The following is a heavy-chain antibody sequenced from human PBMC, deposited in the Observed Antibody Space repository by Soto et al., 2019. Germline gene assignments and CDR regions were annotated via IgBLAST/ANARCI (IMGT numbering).Heavy chain of an antibody. CDR2: ISYDGSNK. D-gene: IGHD1-26*01. Sequence: GGSLRLSCAASGFTFSSYGMHWVRQAPGKGLEWVAVISYDGSNKYYADSVKGRFTISRDNSKNTLYLQMNSLRAEDTAVYYCAKEEESGKWELSTFDYWGQGTLVTVSS. J-gene: IGHJ4*02. CDR3: AKEEESGKWELSTFDY. CDR1: GFTFSSYG. V-gene: IGHV3-30*18.